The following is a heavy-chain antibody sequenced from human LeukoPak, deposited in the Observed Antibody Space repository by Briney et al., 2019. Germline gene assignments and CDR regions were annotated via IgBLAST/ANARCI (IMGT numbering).Heavy chain of an antibody. CDR2: INPSGGST. CDR1: GYTFTSYY. J-gene: IGHJ4*02. Sequence: GASVRVSCKASGYTFTSYYIHWVRQAPGQGLEWMGIINPSGGSTSYAQKFQGRVTMTRDTSISTAYMELSRLRSDDTAVYYCAREYCSGGSCYPHFDYWGQGTLVTVSS. D-gene: IGHD2-15*01. CDR3: AREYCSGGSCYPHFDY. V-gene: IGHV1-46*01.